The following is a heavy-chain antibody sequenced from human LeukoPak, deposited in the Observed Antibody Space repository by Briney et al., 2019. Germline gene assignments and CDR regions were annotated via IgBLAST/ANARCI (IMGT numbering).Heavy chain of an antibody. J-gene: IGHJ5*02. CDR2: INPNSGGT. D-gene: IGHD3-10*01. CDR3: ARRSITMVRGVTINWFDP. V-gene: IGHV1-2*02. CDR1: GYTFTGYY. Sequence: ASVKVSCKASGYTFTGYYMHWVRQAPGQGLEWMGWINPNSGGTNYAQKLQGRVTMTTDTSTSTAYMELRSLRSDDTAVYYCARRSITMVRGVTINWFDPWGQGTLVTVSS.